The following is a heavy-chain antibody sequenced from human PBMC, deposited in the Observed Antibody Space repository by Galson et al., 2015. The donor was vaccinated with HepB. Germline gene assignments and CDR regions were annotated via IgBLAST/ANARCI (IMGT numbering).Heavy chain of an antibody. D-gene: IGHD3-10*01. J-gene: IGHJ5*02. CDR3: ARGGYGSGTYGLDP. CDR2: IYDSGSA. CDR1: GGSISSGGYS. Sequence: LSLTCAVSGGSISSGGYSWSWIRQPPGKGLEWIGYIYDSGSAYYNPSLKSRVSISVDTSKNQFSLRLSSVTAADTAVYYCARGGYGSGTYGLDPWGQGTLVTVSS. V-gene: IGHV4-30-4*07.